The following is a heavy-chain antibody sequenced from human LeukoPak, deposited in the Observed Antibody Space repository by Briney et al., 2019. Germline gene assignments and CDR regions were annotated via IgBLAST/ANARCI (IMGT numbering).Heavy chain of an antibody. D-gene: IGHD1-26*01. CDR2: ISSSSRYI. CDR1: GFTFGTYT. CDR3: ARDPYSGNYGNYYYYYMDV. J-gene: IGHJ6*03. V-gene: IGHV3-21*01. Sequence: GGSVRLSCAASGFTFGTYTLNWVRQAPGKGLEWVSSISSSSRYIYYADSVKGRFTISRDNAKNSLYLQMNSLGPEDTAVYYCARDPYSGNYGNYYYYYMDVWGKGTTVTISS.